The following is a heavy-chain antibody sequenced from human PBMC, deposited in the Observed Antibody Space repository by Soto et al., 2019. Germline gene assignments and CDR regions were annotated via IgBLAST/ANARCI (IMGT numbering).Heavy chain of an antibody. CDR3: ARGRIAAAGIIAYSNRPAYMDV. Sequence: QVQLVQSGAEVKKPGASVKVSCKASGYTFTSYAMHWVRQAPGQRLEWMGWIKAGNGNTKYSQKFQGRVTITRDTSASTAYMELSSLRSEDTAVYYCARGRIAAAGIIAYSNRPAYMDVWGKGTTVTVSS. CDR2: IKAGNGNT. CDR1: GYTFTSYA. J-gene: IGHJ6*03. D-gene: IGHD6-13*01. V-gene: IGHV1-3*01.